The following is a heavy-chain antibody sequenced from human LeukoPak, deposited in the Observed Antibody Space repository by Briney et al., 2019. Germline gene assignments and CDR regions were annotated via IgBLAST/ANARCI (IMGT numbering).Heavy chain of an antibody. Sequence: GGSLRLSCAASGFTLSSYAMHWVRQAPGKGLEYVSAISSNGGSTYYANSVKGRFTISRDNSKNTLYLQMGSLRAEDMAVYYCASLYSGSFYYYGMDVWGQGTTVTVSS. D-gene: IGHD1-26*01. CDR1: GFTLSSYA. V-gene: IGHV3-64*01. J-gene: IGHJ6*02. CDR2: ISSNGGST. CDR3: ASLYSGSFYYYGMDV.